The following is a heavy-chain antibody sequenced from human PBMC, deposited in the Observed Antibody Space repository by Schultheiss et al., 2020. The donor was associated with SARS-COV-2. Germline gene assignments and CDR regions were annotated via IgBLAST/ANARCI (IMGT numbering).Heavy chain of an antibody. Sequence: GESLKISCAASGFTFSSYAMSWVRQAPGKGLKWVSAISGSGGSTYYADSVKGRFTISRDNSKNTLYLQMNSLRAEDTAVYYCASTQDPYSTPFDYWGQGTLVTVSS. CDR3: ASTQDPYSTPFDY. D-gene: IGHD6-13*01. J-gene: IGHJ4*02. V-gene: IGHV3-23*01. CDR2: ISGSGGST. CDR1: GFTFSSYA.